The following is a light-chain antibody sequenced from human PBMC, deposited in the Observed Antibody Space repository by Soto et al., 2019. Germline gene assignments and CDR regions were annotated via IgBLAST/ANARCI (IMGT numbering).Light chain of an antibody. J-gene: IGKJ1*01. CDR3: QQSYTTLMWT. Sequence: DIQMTQSPSSLSASVGVRVTITCRASQSISTYLNWYQLKPGKAPRLLIFAATRLQRGVPSRFTGSGSGTDFTLTIYSLRPEDFASYYCQQSYTTLMWTFGQGTK. CDR2: AAT. V-gene: IGKV1-39*01. CDR1: QSISTY.